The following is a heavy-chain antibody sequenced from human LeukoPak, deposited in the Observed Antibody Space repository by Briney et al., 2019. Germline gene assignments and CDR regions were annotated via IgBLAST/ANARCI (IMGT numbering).Heavy chain of an antibody. CDR1: GFTFSSYG. CDR2: IGGSGGRT. CDR3: AKAPAGPEYSSTWKFGYNWFDP. J-gene: IGHJ5*02. Sequence: SGGSLRLSCAASGFTFSSYGMSWVRQAPGKGLEWVSAIGGSGGRTYYADSVKGRFTISRGNSKNTLYLQMNSLRVEDTAIYYCAKAPAGPEYSSTWKFGYNWFDPWGQGTLVTVSS. D-gene: IGHD6-13*01. V-gene: IGHV3-23*01.